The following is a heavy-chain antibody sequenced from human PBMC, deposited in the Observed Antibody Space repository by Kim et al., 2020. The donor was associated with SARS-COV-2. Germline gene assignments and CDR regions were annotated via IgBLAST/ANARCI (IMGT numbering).Heavy chain of an antibody. D-gene: IGHD5-12*01. J-gene: IGHJ4*02. CDR3: AREPAPGYYFDY. V-gene: IGHV1-69*06. CDR1: GGTFTSYA. Sequence: SVKVSCKASGGTFTSYAISWVRQAPGQGLEWMGGIIPISGTANYAQKFPGRVTITVDKSTSTAYMELSSLRSEDTAVYYCAREPAPGYYFDYWGQGTLVTVSS. CDR2: IIPISGTA.